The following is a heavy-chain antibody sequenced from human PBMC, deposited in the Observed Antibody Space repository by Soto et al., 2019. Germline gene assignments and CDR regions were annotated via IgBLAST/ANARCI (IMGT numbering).Heavy chain of an antibody. D-gene: IGHD1-26*01. J-gene: IGHJ4*02. CDR2: IKSDGSST. CDR1: GFTFSSYW. V-gene: IGHV3-74*01. Sequence: EVQLVESGGGLVQPGGSLRLSCAASGFTFSSYWMHWVRQAPGKALVGVSRIKSDGSSTSYADSVKGRFTISRDNAKNTLYLQMNSLRAEDTAVYYCARGERRGGNYWGQGTLVTVSS. CDR3: ARGERRGGNY.